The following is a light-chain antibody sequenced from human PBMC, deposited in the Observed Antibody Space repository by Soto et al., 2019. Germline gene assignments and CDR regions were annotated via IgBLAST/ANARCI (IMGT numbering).Light chain of an antibody. V-gene: IGLV1-44*01. CDR1: SSNIGSNT. Sequence: QSVLTQPPSASGTPGQRVTISCSGSSSNIGSNTVNWYQQLPGTAPKLLIYSNNQRPSGVPDRFSGSKSGSSASLAISGLQSEDEADYYCAAWDDSLNGAYVFGTVTKLTVL. CDR2: SNN. CDR3: AAWDDSLNGAYV. J-gene: IGLJ1*01.